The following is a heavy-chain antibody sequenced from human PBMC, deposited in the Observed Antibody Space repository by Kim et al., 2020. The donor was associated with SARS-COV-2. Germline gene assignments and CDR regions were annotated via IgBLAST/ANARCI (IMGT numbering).Heavy chain of an antibody. D-gene: IGHD3-9*01. CDR3: ARYLGGEGAFDI. V-gene: IGHV4-4*09. Sequence: NPSRNSRVTISLDSSKTQFSLKLTSVTAADTAVYYCARYLGGEGAFDIWGQGTIVTVSS. J-gene: IGHJ3*02.